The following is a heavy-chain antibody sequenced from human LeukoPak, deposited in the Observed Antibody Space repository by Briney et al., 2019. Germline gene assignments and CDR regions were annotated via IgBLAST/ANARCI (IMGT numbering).Heavy chain of an antibody. CDR1: GGSITSAGYH. J-gene: IGHJ4*02. Sequence: SETLSLTCTVSGGSITSAGYHWSWIRQHPGKGLEWIGYIFYSGSTYYNPSLMSRVTISVDTSKNQFSLKLSSVTAADTAVYYCARFAMAGSRPFDYWGQGTLVTVSS. V-gene: IGHV4-31*03. CDR2: IFYSGST. D-gene: IGHD6-19*01. CDR3: ARFAMAGSRPFDY.